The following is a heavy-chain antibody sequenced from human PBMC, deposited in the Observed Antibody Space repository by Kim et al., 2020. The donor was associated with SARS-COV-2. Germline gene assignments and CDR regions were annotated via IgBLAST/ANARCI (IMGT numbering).Heavy chain of an antibody. CDR3: ARDHPEQLVR. D-gene: IGHD6-6*01. Sequence: NTKYSQKFQGRVTITRDTSASTAYMELSSLRSEDTAVYYCARDHPEQLVRWGQGTLVTVSS. J-gene: IGHJ4*02. CDR2: NT. V-gene: IGHV1-3*01.